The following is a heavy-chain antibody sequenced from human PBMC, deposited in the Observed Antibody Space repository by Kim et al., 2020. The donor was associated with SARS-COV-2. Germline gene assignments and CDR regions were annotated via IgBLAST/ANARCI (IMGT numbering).Heavy chain of an antibody. V-gene: IGHV4-34*01. CDR1: GGSLSGLY. J-gene: IGHJ6*02. D-gene: IGHD3-9*01. CDR3: ARGPSDIMIGYYKNYYYGMDV. CDR2: VNHSGSA. Sequence: SETLSLTCGVSGGSLSGLYWAWIRQPPGKGLEWMSEVNHSGSANYNPSLKTRVTISVDTSKNHFSLKLTSVTAADTAVYYCARGPSDIMIGYYKNYYYGMDVWGQGTTVTVSS.